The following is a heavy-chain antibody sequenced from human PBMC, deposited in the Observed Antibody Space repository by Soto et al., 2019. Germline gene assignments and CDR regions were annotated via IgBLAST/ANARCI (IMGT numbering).Heavy chain of an antibody. CDR1: CDSVSSNLYY. D-gene: IGHD1-26*01. CDR2: IYYSGST. CDR3: ARHCGWTGP. V-gene: IGHV4-61*03. J-gene: IGHJ5*02. Sequence: QVQLPESGPGLVKPSETLSLTCTVSCDSVSSNLYYWSWIRQPPGKGLEWIAYIYYSGSTTYNPSHKVRVNISQDTSKIHVFRKLNSVTAAGSAVYYCARHCGWTGPWCQETLVTVSS.